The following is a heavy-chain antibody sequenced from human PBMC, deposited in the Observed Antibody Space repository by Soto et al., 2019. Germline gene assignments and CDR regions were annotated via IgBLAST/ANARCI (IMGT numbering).Heavy chain of an antibody. J-gene: IGHJ4*02. Sequence: PGGSLRLSCTASGFTFSSYAMTWVRQAPGRGLEGVSGITASGGRTYYADSVKGRFTISRDNSKNTLYLQMNSLRAEDTAVYYCASGEHVIASIPSNYYFDYWGQGTLVTVSS. D-gene: IGHD7-27*01. CDR2: ITASGGRT. V-gene: IGHV3-23*01. CDR3: ASGEHVIASIPSNYYFDY. CDR1: GFTFSSYA.